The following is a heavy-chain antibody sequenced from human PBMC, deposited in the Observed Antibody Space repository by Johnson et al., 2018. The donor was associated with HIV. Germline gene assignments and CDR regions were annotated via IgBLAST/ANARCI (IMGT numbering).Heavy chain of an antibody. CDR3: AREWLYGFDI. J-gene: IGHJ3*02. CDR2: ISYDGSNK. Sequence: MQLVESGGGVVQPGRSLRLSCAVSGFTFSSYGMHWVRRAPGKGLEWVAVISYDGSNKYYADSMKGRFTISRDNSKNTLYLQMNSLRAEDTAVYYCAREWLYGFDIWGQGTMVTVSS. CDR1: GFTFSSYG. V-gene: IGHV3-30*03. D-gene: IGHD5-24*01.